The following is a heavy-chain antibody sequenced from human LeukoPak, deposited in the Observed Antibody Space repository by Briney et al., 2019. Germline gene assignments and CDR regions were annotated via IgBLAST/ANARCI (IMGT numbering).Heavy chain of an antibody. CDR1: GGSFSGYY. CDR3: ARRRGSYGPYYFDY. J-gene: IGHJ4*02. CDR2: INHSGST. Sequence: SETLSLTCAVYGGSFSGYYWSWIRQPPGKGLEWIGEINHSGSTNYNPSLKSRVTISVDTSKNQFSLKLSSVTAADTAVYYCARRRGSYGPYYFDYWGQGTLVTVSS. D-gene: IGHD5-18*01. V-gene: IGHV4-34*01.